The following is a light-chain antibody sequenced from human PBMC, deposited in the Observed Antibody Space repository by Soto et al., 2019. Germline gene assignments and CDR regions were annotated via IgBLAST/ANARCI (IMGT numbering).Light chain of an antibody. Sequence: EVVMTQSPDTLSVSPGERATLSCRASQSVNINLAWYQQKLGQAPRLLIYGASTRATGISARFSGSGSGTEFTLTISSLQSEDFAIYYCQKYDSAPLTFGGGTKV. J-gene: IGKJ4*01. V-gene: IGKV3-15*01. CDR1: QSVNIN. CDR3: QKYDSAPLT. CDR2: GAS.